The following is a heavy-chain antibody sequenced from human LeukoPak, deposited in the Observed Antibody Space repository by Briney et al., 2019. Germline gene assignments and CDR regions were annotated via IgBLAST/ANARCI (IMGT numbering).Heavy chain of an antibody. J-gene: IGHJ4*02. V-gene: IGHV3-23*01. Sequence: GGSLRLSCAASGFTFSKYAMTWVRQAPGKGLEWVSGISGSGDIIYYSDSVKGRFTISRDNSKNTLFLQMNSLRAEDSALYYCAKDPTDFDSSGQTYFDYWGQGTLVTVSS. CDR2: ISGSGDII. CDR3: AKDPTDFDSSGQTYFDY. CDR1: GFTFSKYA. D-gene: IGHD3-22*01.